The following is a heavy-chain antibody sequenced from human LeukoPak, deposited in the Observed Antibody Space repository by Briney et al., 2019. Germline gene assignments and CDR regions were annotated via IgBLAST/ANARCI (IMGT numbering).Heavy chain of an antibody. D-gene: IGHD6-13*01. Sequence: SQSLSPTRPVAAGSITSRSYYSGWIRQPPGKGLVGIESMYYRGSAYYNSSLKIRVTISVDTSKTQVSLKLSSVTAADTAVYYCARHDGSSWYDYWGQGTLVTVSS. V-gene: IGHV4-39*01. CDR2: MYYRGSA. CDR3: ARHDGSSWYDY. CDR1: AGSITSRSYY. J-gene: IGHJ4*02.